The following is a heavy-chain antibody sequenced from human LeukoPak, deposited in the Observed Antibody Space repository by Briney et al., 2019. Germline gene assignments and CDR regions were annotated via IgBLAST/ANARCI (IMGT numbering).Heavy chain of an antibody. V-gene: IGHV3-23*01. CDR3: AKTMVVAAFDY. D-gene: IGHD2-15*01. J-gene: IGHJ4*02. CDR2: ISGSGGRT. Sequence: GGSLRLSCAASGFTFSSYDMSWVRQAPGKGLEWVPGISGSGGRTYYADSVKGRFTISRDNSKNTLYLQMNSLRAEDTAVYYCAKTMVVAAFDYWGQGTLVTVSS. CDR1: GFTFSSYD.